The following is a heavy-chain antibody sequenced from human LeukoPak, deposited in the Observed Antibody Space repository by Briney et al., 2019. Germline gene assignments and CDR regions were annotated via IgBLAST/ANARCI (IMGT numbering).Heavy chain of an antibody. CDR1: GGTFSSYA. Sequence: SVKVSCKASGGTFSSYAISWVRQAPGQGLEWMGGIIPIFGTANYAQKFQGRVTITADESTSTAYMELSSLRSEDTAVYYCARGLDEGARFDYWGQGTLVTVSS. CDR2: IIPIFGTA. CDR3: ARGLDEGARFDY. J-gene: IGHJ4*02. V-gene: IGHV1-69*13.